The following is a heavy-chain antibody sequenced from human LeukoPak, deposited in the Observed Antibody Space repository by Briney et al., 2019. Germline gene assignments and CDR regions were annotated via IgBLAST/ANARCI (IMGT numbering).Heavy chain of an antibody. V-gene: IGHV1-18*01. CDR3: ARDRGIAYYYDSTTPIPQPDFDY. Sequence: GASVKVSCKASGYTFTSYGISWVRQAPGQGLEWMGWISAYNGNTNYAQKLQGRVTMTTDTSTSTAYMELRSLRSDDTAVYYCARDRGIAYYYDSTTPIPQPDFDYWGQGTLVTVSS. D-gene: IGHD3-22*01. J-gene: IGHJ4*02. CDR2: ISAYNGNT. CDR1: GYTFTSYG.